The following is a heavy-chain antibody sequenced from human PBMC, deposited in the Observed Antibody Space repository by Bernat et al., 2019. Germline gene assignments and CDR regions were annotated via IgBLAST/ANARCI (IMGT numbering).Heavy chain of an antibody. J-gene: IGHJ4*02. CDR1: GFSFSSYA. V-gene: IGHV3-23*04. CDR2: ISGSGYTT. Sequence: EVQLVESGGGLVQPGGSLRLSCAASGFSFSSYAMNWVRQAPGRGLEWVSVISGSGYTTNYADTVKGRFTISRDKSKNPLYLQLNSLRADDTAVYYCAKDGVWLGSSDYWGQGTLVTVSS. D-gene: IGHD2-15*01. CDR3: AKDGVWLGSSDY.